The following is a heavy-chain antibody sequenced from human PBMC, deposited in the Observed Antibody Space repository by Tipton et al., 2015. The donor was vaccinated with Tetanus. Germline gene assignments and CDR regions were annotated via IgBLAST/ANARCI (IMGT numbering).Heavy chain of an antibody. CDR1: GGTFSSYA. J-gene: IGHJ4*02. V-gene: IGHV1-69*04. Sequence: QSGAEVKKPGSSVKVSCKASGGTFSSYAISWVRQAPGQGLEWMGRIIPILGIANYAQKFQGRVTITADKSTSTAYMELSSLRSEDTAVYCCARGRYCSGGSCYSALFDYWGQGTLVTVSS. D-gene: IGHD2-15*01. CDR2: IIPILGIA. CDR3: ARGRYCSGGSCYSALFDY.